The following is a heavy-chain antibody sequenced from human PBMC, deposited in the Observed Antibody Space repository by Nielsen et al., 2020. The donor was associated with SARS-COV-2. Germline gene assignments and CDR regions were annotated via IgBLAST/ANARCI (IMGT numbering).Heavy chain of an antibody. D-gene: IGHD3-10*01. J-gene: IGHJ4*02. CDR3: AKLWGSGSYTDY. Sequence: GESLKISCAASGFTFDDYGMSWVRQAPGKGLEWVSGINWNGGSTGYADSVKSRFTISRDNAKNSLYLQMNSLRAEDTALYYCAKLWGSGSYTDYWGQGTLVTVSS. CDR1: GFTFDDYG. CDR2: INWNGGST. V-gene: IGHV3-20*04.